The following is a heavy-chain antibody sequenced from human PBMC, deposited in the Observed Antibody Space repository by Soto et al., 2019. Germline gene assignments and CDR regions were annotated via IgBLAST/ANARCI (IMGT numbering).Heavy chain of an antibody. D-gene: IGHD2-15*01. CDR1: GFTFDDYA. V-gene: IGHV3-9*01. CDR2: ISWNSGSI. CDR3: AKDQWRGGSSSYYYYYGMDV. J-gene: IGHJ6*02. Sequence: GGSLRLSCAASGFTFDDYAMHWVRQAPGKGLEWVSGISWNSGSIGYADSVKGRFTISRDNAKNSLYLQMNSLRAEDTALYYCAKDQWRGGSSSYYYYYGMDVWGQGTTVTVSS.